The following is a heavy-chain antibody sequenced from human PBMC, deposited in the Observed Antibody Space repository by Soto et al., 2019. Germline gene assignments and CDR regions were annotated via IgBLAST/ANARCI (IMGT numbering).Heavy chain of an antibody. CDR1: GFTFSWPW. CDR3: ARGMTTVISRPLDY. CDR2: INSDGGDT. D-gene: IGHD4-17*01. J-gene: IGHJ4*02. V-gene: IGHV3-74*01. Sequence: EVQLVESGGGLVQPGGSLRLSCAASGFTFSWPWMHWVRQAPGKGLMWVARINSDGGDTSYADSVKGRFTISRDNAKNTLYLQMNSLRAEDTAVYYCARGMTTVISRPLDYWRQGTLVTVSS.